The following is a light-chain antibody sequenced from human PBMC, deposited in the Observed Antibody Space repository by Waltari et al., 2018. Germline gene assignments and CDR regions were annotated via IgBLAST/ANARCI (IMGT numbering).Light chain of an antibody. Sequence: QSALAQPRSVSGSPGQSVTIPCTGSSSNVGGYNYVSWYQQSPGQAPKLMLYDVNKRPSGVPHRFSGSKSGDTASLTIAGLHAEDESDYYCCSYAGSYTYVFGTGTKVTV. CDR3: CSYAGSYTYV. CDR1: SSNVGGYNY. J-gene: IGLJ1*01. V-gene: IGLV2-11*01. CDR2: DVN.